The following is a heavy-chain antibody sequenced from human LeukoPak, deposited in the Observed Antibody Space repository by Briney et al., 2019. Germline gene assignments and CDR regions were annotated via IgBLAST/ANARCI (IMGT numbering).Heavy chain of an antibody. Sequence: SGRSLRPSCPPSAFTFSSYAMSWVRQTPGKGLEWVSAISGSGGSTYYADSVKGRFTISRDNSKNTLYLQMNSLRAEDTAVYYCADSSGWYDWGQGTLVTVSS. CDR2: ISGSGGST. CDR3: ADSSGWYD. D-gene: IGHD6-19*01. J-gene: IGHJ4*02. V-gene: IGHV3-23*01. CDR1: AFTFSSYA.